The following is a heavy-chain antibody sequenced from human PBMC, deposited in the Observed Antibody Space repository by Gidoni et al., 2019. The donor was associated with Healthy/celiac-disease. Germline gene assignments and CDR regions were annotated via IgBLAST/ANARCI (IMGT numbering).Heavy chain of an antibody. J-gene: IGHJ3*02. CDR1: GFTYSSYA. D-gene: IGHD6-13*01. Sequence: VQMVESGGGVVEPGRSLSLSCAASGFTYSSYAMHWVRQAPGKGLECVAVISYDGSNKYYADSVKGRFTISRDNSKNTLYLQMNSLSAEDTAVYYCARDLGWSSSWYVGAFDIWGQGTMVTVSS. CDR3: ARDLGWSSSWYVGAFDI. V-gene: IGHV3-30-3*01. CDR2: ISYDGSNK.